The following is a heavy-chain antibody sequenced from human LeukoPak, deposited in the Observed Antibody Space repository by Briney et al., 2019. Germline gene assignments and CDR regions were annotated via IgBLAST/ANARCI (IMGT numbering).Heavy chain of an antibody. D-gene: IGHD3-16*01. Sequence: ASVKVSCKASGGTFSSYAISWVRQAPGQGLEWMGGIIPIFGTANYAQKFQDRVTITTDESTSTAYMELSSLRSEDTAVYYCARGRRYGGDDAFDIWGQGTMVTVSS. J-gene: IGHJ3*02. CDR3: ARGRRYGGDDAFDI. V-gene: IGHV1-69*05. CDR2: IIPIFGTA. CDR1: GGTFSSYA.